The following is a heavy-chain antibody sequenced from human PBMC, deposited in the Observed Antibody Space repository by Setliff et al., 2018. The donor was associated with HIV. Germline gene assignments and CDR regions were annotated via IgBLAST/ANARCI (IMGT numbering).Heavy chain of an antibody. CDR3: AKVREVYYYYYMDV. CDR2: ISWNGDLT. J-gene: IGHJ6*03. Sequence: PGGSLRLSCAGSGFIFSNYAMYWVRQAPGKGLEWVSGISWNGDLTAYAESTKGRFTISRDNSKNTLYLQMNSLTAEDTAVYYCAKVREVYYYYYMDVWGKGTTVTVSS. CDR1: GFIFSNYA. V-gene: IGHV3-23*01. D-gene: IGHD1-26*01.